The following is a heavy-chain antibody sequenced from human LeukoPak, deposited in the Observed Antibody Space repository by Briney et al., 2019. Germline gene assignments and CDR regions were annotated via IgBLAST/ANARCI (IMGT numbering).Heavy chain of an antibody. Sequence: ASVKVSCKASGYTFTGYYMHWVRQAPGQGLEWMGIINPSGGSTSYAQKFQGRVTMTRDTSTSTVYMELSSLRSEDTAVYYCAREIVVVPAAHHVGFDYWGQGTLVTVSS. D-gene: IGHD2-2*01. CDR2: INPSGGST. J-gene: IGHJ4*02. CDR3: AREIVVVPAAHHVGFDY. CDR1: GYTFTGYY. V-gene: IGHV1-46*01.